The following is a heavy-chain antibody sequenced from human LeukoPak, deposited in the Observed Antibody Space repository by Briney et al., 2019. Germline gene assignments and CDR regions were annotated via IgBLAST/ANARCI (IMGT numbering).Heavy chain of an antibody. CDR1: GFTFRSYW. V-gene: IGHV3-7*01. CDR3: ASRGSYQNWFDP. CDR2: IEQEGSEK. J-gene: IGHJ5*02. D-gene: IGHD3-16*01. Sequence: PGGSLRLSCAASGFTFRSYWMSGGRQAPGKGGEGGGNIEQEGSEKYYVDSVKGRFTSSTDNANNSLYLQMNSLRADDTPVYYCASRGSYQNWFDPWGQGTLVTVSS.